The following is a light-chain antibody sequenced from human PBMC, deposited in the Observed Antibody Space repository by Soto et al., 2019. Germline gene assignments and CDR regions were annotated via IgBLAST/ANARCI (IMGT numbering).Light chain of an antibody. V-gene: IGKV3-20*01. CDR1: QSVSSSY. J-gene: IGKJ2*01. CDR3: QQYGSSYT. CDR2: GAS. Sequence: EIVLTQSPGTLSLSPGERATLSCRASQSVSSSYLAWYQQKPGQAPRRLIYGASSRATGIPDRFSGSGSGTDFTLTISRLEPEGFAVYYCQQYGSSYTFGQGTKLEIK.